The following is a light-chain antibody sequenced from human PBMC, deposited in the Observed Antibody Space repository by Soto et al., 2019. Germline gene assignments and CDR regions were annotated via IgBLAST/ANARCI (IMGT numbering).Light chain of an antibody. V-gene: IGKV3-20*01. Sequence: EIVLTQSPGTLSLSPGERATLSCRDSQSVSSSYLAWYQQKPGQAPRLLIYGASSRATGIPDRFSGSGSGTDFTLTISRLEPEDFTVYYCQQYGISPFTFGPGTKVDV. CDR2: GAS. CDR1: QSVSSSY. J-gene: IGKJ3*01. CDR3: QQYGISPFT.